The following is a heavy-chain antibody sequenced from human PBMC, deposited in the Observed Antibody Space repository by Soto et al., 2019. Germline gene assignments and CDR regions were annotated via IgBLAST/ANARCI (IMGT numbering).Heavy chain of an antibody. CDR2: IYTSGST. CDR1: CGSISSYY. J-gene: IGHJ4*02. CDR3: ARDGAAEYYDFWSGYLKDPTLDY. Sequence: SETLSLTCTVSCGSISSYYWSWIRQPAGKGLEWIGRIYTSGSTNYNPSLKSRVTMSVDTSKNQFSLKLSSVTAADTAVYYCARDGAAEYYDFWSGYLKDPTLDYWGQGTLVTVSS. D-gene: IGHD3-3*01. V-gene: IGHV4-4*07.